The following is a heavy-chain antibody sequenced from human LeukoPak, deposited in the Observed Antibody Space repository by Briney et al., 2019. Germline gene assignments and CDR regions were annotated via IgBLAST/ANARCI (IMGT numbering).Heavy chain of an antibody. CDR2: INHSGST. CDR3: ARLSSSWYSDAFDI. D-gene: IGHD6-13*01. J-gene: IGHJ3*02. V-gene: IGHV4-34*01. CDR1: GGSFSGYY. Sequence: KASETLSLTCGVYGGSFSGYYWNWIRQSPGKGLEWIGEINHSGSTNYNPSLKSRVIISVDTSKNQFSLKLSSVTAADTAVYYCARLSSSWYSDAFDIWGQGTMVTVSS.